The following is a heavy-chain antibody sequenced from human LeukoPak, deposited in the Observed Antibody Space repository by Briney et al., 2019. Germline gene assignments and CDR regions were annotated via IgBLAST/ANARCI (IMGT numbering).Heavy chain of an antibody. D-gene: IGHD3-22*01. CDR2: IYYSGST. CDR1: GGSVSSGSYY. CDR3: ARKAPGYYDSSGYYSDAFDI. J-gene: IGHJ3*02. V-gene: IGHV4-61*01. Sequence: SETLSLTCTVSGGSVSSGSYYWSWIRQPPGKGLEWIGYIYYSGSTNYNPSLKSRVTISVDTSKNQFSLKLSSVTAADTAVYYCARKAPGYYDSSGYYSDAFDIWGQGTMVTVSS.